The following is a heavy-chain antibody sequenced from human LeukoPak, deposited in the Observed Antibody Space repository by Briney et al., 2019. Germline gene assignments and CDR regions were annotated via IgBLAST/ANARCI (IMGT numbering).Heavy chain of an antibody. Sequence: PSETLSLTCTVSGGSISSSSYYWGWIRQPAGKGLEWIGRIYTSGSTNYNPSLKSRVTMSVDTSKNQFSLKLSSVTAADTAVYYCARGGSGSYQRHWFDPWGQGTLVTVSS. CDR2: IYTSGST. J-gene: IGHJ5*02. CDR1: GGSISSSSYY. V-gene: IGHV4-61*02. CDR3: ARGGSGSYQRHWFDP. D-gene: IGHD3-10*01.